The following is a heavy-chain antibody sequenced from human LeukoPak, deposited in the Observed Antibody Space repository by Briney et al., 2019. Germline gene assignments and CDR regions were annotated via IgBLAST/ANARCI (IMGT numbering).Heavy chain of an antibody. J-gene: IGHJ4*02. CDR2: INSDGSST. V-gene: IGHV3-74*01. D-gene: IGHD3-22*01. CDR3: AGDRWDYYDSSGYGPDDY. Sequence: PGGFLRLSCAASGFTFSSYWMHWVRQAPGKGLVWASRINSDGSSTSYADSVKGRFTISRDNAKNTLYLQMNSLRAEDTAVYYCAGDRWDYYDSSGYGPDDYWGQGTLVTVSS. CDR1: GFTFSSYW.